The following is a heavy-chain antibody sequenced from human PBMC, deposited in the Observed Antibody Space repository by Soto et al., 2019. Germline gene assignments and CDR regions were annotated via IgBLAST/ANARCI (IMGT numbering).Heavy chain of an antibody. CDR2: ISGSGGST. CDR3: AKDLRGNYPTYNWFDP. CDR1: GFTFSSYA. V-gene: IGHV3-23*01. J-gene: IGHJ5*02. Sequence: EVQLLESGGGLVQPGGSLRLSCAASGFTFSSYAMSWVRQAPGKGLEWVSAISGSGGSTYYADSVKGRLTISRDNSKNTLYLQMNSLRAEDTAVYYCAKDLRGNYPTYNWFDPWGQGTLVTVSS. D-gene: IGHD1-7*01.